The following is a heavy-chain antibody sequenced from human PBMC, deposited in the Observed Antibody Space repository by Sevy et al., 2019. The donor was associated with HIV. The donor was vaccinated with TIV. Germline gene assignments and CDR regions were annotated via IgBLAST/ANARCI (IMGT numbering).Heavy chain of an antibody. CDR3: AREDCSSTSCWFDP. CDR2: IYTSGST. CDR1: GGSISSYY. V-gene: IGHV4-4*07. Sequence: ETLSLTCTVSGGSISSYYWSWIRQPAGKGLEWIGRIYTSGSTNYNPSLKSRVTMSVDTSKNQFSLKLSSVTAADTAVYYCAREDCSSTSCWFDPWGQGTLVTVSS. D-gene: IGHD2-2*01. J-gene: IGHJ5*02.